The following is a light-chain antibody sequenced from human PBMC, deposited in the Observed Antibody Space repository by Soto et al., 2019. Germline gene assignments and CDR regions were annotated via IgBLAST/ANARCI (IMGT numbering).Light chain of an antibody. V-gene: IGLV2-23*02. J-gene: IGLJ2*01. CDR1: SGNVGTYNF. CDR2: EVR. Sequence: QSVLTKPASVSGSPGQSITISCTGTSGNVGTYNFVSWYQQYPGKAPNLMIYEVRRRPSGITDRFSGSKSGNTASLTISGLQAEDEADYYCCSYAGSNSVIFGGGTKLTVL. CDR3: CSYAGSNSVI.